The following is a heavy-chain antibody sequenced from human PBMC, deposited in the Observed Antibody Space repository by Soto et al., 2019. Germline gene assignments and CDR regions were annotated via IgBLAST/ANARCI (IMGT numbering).Heavy chain of an antibody. Sequence: GKGLEWVANIKEDGSERHYVDSVKGRFTISRDNAKNSLYLQMNSLRAEDTAVYYCAIFFHTEDGIRFSDPVSEFLLNRSTDL. J-gene: IGHJ2*01. D-gene: IGHD3-3*01. V-gene: IGHV3-7*03. CDR2: IKEDGSER. CDR3: AIFFHTEDGIRFSDPVSEFLLNRSTDL.